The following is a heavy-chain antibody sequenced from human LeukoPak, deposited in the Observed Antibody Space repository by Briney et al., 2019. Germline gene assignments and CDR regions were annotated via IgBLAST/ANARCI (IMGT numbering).Heavy chain of an antibody. Sequence: GSLRLSCAASGFTFSSYAMHWVRQAPGKGLEWVAVISYDGSNKYYADSVKGRFTISRDNSKNTLYLQMNNLRAEDTAVYYCARGLQLWLFCFDYWGQGTLVTVSS. CDR1: GFTFSSYA. J-gene: IGHJ4*02. D-gene: IGHD5-18*01. V-gene: IGHV3-30*01. CDR3: ARGLQLWLFCFDY. CDR2: ISYDGSNK.